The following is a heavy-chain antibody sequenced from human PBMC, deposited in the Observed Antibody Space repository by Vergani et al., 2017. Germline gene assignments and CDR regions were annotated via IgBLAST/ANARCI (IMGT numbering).Heavy chain of an antibody. CDR2: IYTSGST. V-gene: IGHV4-61*02. CDR1: GGSISSGSYY. CDR3: ASVGTGDRADY. J-gene: IGHJ4*02. D-gene: IGHD3-16*01. Sequence: QVQLQESGPGLVKPSQTLSLTCTVSGGSISSGSYYWSWIRQPAGKGLEWIGRIYTSGSTNYNPSLKSRVTISVDTSKNQFSLKLSSVTAADTAVYYCASVGTGDRADYWGQGTLVTVSS.